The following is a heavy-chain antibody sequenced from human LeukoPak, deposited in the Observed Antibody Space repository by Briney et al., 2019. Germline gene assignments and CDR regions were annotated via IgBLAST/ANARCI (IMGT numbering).Heavy chain of an antibody. V-gene: IGHV3-23*01. CDR1: GFTFSSYA. CDR3: APSSYGSGSNRGYFDY. Sequence: GGSLRLSCAASGFTFSSYAMSWVRQPAGKGLEWVSSVSGSGGSTYYADSVKGRFTSSRDNSKNTLYLQMNSLRAEDTAVYYCAPSSYGSGSNRGYFDYWGQGTLVTVSS. D-gene: IGHD3-10*01. CDR2: VSGSGGST. J-gene: IGHJ4*02.